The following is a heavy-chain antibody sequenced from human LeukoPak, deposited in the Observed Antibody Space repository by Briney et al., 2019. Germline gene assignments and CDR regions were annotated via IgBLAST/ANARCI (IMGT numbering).Heavy chain of an antibody. V-gene: IGHV3-7*01. J-gene: IGHJ3*02. CDR1: GFTFSNSW. CDR3: AKFTPRGSSDAFDI. Sequence: GGSLRLSCVASGFTFSNSWMSWVRQAPGKGLEWVASIRPDGSQDYYMDSVKGRFTISRGNAENSLFLQMNSLRVEDTAVYYCAKFTPRGSSDAFDIWGQGTMVTVSS. D-gene: IGHD6-19*01. CDR2: IRPDGSQD.